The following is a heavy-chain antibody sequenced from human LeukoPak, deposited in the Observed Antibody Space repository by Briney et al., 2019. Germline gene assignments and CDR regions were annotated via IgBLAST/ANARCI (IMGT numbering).Heavy chain of an antibody. CDR2: IYTSGST. D-gene: IGHD6-13*01. V-gene: IGHV4-4*07. CDR3: ARTIAAAGLDDAFDI. Sequence: PSETLSLTCTVSGGSISSYYWSWIRQPAGKGLEWIGRIYTSGSTNYNPSLKSRVTMSVDTSKNQFSLKLSSVTAADTAVYYCARTIAAAGLDDAFDIWGQGTMVTVSS. CDR1: GGSISSYY. J-gene: IGHJ3*02.